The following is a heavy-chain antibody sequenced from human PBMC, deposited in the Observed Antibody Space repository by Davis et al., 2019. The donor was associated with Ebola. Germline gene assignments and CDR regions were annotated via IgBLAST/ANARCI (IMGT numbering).Heavy chain of an antibody. V-gene: IGHV4-59*11. Sequence: PSETLSLTCTVSGGSISSHYWSWIRQPPGKGLEWIGYIHYSGSTNYNPSFKSRVTISVDTSKNQISLKLSSVNAADTAVYYCARGAAGIYYWGQGTVVTVSS. CDR2: IHYSGST. J-gene: IGHJ4*02. CDR1: GGSISSHY. CDR3: ARGAAGIYY. D-gene: IGHD6-13*01.